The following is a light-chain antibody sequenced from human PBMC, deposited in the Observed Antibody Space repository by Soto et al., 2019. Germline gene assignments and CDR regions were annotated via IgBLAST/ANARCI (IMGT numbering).Light chain of an antibody. CDR3: NSYTSKSTGV. CDR1: SSDVGGYNY. J-gene: IGLJ1*01. CDR2: EVS. Sequence: QSALTQPASVSGSPGQSITISCTGTSSDVGGYNYVSWYQQHPGKAPKLINYEVSNRPSGVSNRFSGSKSGNTASLTISGLQAEDEADYYCNSYTSKSTGVFGTGTKLT. V-gene: IGLV2-14*01.